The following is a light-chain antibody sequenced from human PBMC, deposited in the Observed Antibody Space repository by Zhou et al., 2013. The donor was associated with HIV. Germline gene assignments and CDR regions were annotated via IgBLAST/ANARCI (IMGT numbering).Light chain of an antibody. V-gene: IGKV3-15*01. J-gene: IGKJ2*01. Sequence: EIVMTQSPATLSVSPGERATLSCRASQNVGSYLAWYQQKPGQAPTAPHLWCIHQGRWYPSQVQWQWVVGREFTLTISSMQSEDFAVYYCQQYNNWPPMYTFGQGTKLEIK. CDR1: QNVGSY. CDR2: CI. CDR3: QQYNNWPPMYT.